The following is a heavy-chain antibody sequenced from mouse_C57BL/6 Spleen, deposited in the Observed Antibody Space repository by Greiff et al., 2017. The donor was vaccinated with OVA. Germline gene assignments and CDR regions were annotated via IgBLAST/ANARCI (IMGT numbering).Heavy chain of an antibody. D-gene: IGHD2-3*01. J-gene: IGHJ4*01. CDR1: GFTFTDYY. V-gene: IGHV7-4*01. CDR3: VKAEVDGYYRYYAMDY. Sequence: EVQLVESGGGLVQPGASLRLSCAASGFTFTDYYMSWVRQPPGKAPEWLALIRNKANGYTTEYTASVKGRFTISRDNSQNILYLQMNTLRAEDSATYYCVKAEVDGYYRYYAMDYWGQGTSVTVSS. CDR2: IRNKANGYTT.